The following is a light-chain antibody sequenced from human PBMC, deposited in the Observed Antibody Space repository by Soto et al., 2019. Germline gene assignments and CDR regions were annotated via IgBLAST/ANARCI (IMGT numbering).Light chain of an antibody. Sequence: QSVLTQPPSVSGAPGQRVTISCTGSSSNIGAGYDVHWYQQLPGTAPKLLIYGNSNRPSGVPDRFSGSKSGTSASLAITGLQSEDEGDYYCQSYDSSLSGSLFGGGTKLTVL. V-gene: IGLV1-40*01. CDR1: SSNIGAGYD. CDR2: GNS. CDR3: QSYDSSLSGSL. J-gene: IGLJ3*02.